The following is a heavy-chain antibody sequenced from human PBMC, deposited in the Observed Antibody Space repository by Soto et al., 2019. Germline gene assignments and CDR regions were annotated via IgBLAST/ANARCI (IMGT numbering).Heavy chain of an antibody. Sequence: LRLSCAASGFTFSSYAMSWVRQAPGKGLEWVSAISGSDGSTFYADSVKGRFTISRDNSKNTLHLQMTSLRAEDTAVYYCAKDLIVGSFVYWGQGTLGTAPQ. CDR1: GFTFSSYA. D-gene: IGHD1-26*01. CDR2: ISGSDGST. J-gene: IGHJ4*02. CDR3: AKDLIVGSFVY. V-gene: IGHV3-23*01.